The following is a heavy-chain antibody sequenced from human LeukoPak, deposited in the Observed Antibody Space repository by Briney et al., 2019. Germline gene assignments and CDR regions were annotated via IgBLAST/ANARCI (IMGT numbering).Heavy chain of an antibody. CDR1: GGSISSYY. CDR2: IHNSGTS. D-gene: IGHD3-16*01. V-gene: IGHV4-59*01. J-gene: IGHJ4*02. Sequence: PSETLSLTCTVSGGSISSYYWSWIRQPPGKGLEWIGYIHNSGTSTYNLSLKSRVTISADTSKNQFSLKLNSMTTADTAVYYCTRGAGWLIDYWGQGILVTVSS. CDR3: TRGAGWLIDY.